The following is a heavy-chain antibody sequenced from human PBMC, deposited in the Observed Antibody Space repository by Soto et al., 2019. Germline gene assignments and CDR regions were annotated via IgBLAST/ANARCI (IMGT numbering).Heavy chain of an antibody. J-gene: IGHJ6*02. CDR2: ISYDGKNK. CDR1: GFIFNGYA. Sequence: PGGSLRLSCAAAGFIFNGYAMHWVRQAPGKGLEWVAVISYDGKNKYYADSVKGRFTISRDNSKSTLILQMDSLRPEDTAVYYCARDPSPLQLSEIYYGMDVWGQGTTVTVSS. V-gene: IGHV3-30*04. D-gene: IGHD1-1*01. CDR3: ARDPSPLQLSEIYYGMDV.